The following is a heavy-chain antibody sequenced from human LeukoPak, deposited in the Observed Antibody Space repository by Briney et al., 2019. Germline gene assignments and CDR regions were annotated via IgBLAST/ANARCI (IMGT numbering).Heavy chain of an antibody. CDR2: ISGSGGST. D-gene: IGHD3-16*01. CDR1: GSTFSSYA. J-gene: IGHJ6*02. Sequence: PGGSLRLSCAASGSTFSSYAMSWVRQAPGKGLEWVSAISGSGGSTYYADSVKGRFTISRDNSKNTLYLQMNSLRAEDTAVYYCAKDYGSYYYYYGMDVWGQGTTVTVSS. CDR3: AKDYGSYYYYYGMDV. V-gene: IGHV3-23*01.